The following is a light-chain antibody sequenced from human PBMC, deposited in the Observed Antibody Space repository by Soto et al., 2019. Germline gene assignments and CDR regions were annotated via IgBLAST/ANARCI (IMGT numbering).Light chain of an antibody. V-gene: IGKV1-27*01. CDR2: SAS. CDR3: QKYDSAPT. CDR1: RGIGNA. J-gene: IGKJ1*01. Sequence: DIQMTQSPSSLSASVGDRVTITCRPSRGIGNALAWYQQKPGTVPKLLIHSASTLQSGVPSRFSCSGSGTDFTLTISSLQPEDGASYYCQKYDSAPTFGPGTKVEIK.